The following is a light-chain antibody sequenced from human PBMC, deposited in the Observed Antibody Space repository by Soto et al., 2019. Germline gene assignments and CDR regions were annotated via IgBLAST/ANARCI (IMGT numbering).Light chain of an antibody. V-gene: IGKV3-11*01. J-gene: IGKJ4*01. CDR3: QQRSNWPPLLT. Sequence: EIGLTQSTATLSLSPGERATLSCRASQSVSSYLAWYQQKPGQAPRLLVYDASNRATGIPARFSGSGSGKDFTLNISSLEPEDFAVYYCQQRSNWPPLLTFGGGTKVDIK. CDR2: DAS. CDR1: QSVSSY.